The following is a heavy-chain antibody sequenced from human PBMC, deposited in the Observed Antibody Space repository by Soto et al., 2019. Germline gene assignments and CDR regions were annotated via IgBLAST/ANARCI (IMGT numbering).Heavy chain of an antibody. CDR3: AKARNWNYAPDFDY. V-gene: IGHV3-30*18. D-gene: IGHD1-7*01. CDR2: ISYDGSNK. CDR1: GFTFSSYG. Sequence: GGSLRLSCAASGFTFSSYGMHWVRQAPGKGLEWVAVISYDGSNKYYADSVKGRFTISRDNSKNTLYLQMNSLRAEDTAVYYCAKARNWNYAPDFDYWGQGTLVTVSS. J-gene: IGHJ4*02.